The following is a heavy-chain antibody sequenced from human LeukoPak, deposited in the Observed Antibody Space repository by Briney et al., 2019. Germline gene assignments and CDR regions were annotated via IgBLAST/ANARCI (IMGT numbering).Heavy chain of an antibody. D-gene: IGHD4-17*01. CDR1: GGSISSYY. CDR3: ARDRVWGTVTTSNWFDP. Sequence: SETLSLTCTVSGGSISSYYWSWIRQPAGKGLEWIGRIYTSGSTNYNPSLKSRVTMSVDTSKNQFSLKLSSVTAADTAVYYCARDRVWGTVTTSNWFDPWGQGTLVTVSS. CDR2: IYTSGST. J-gene: IGHJ5*02. V-gene: IGHV4-4*07.